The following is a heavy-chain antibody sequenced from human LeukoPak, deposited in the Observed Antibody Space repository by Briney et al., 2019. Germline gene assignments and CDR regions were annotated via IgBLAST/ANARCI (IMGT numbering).Heavy chain of an antibody. D-gene: IGHD3-22*01. V-gene: IGHV1-2*02. CDR2: INPNSGGT. CDR1: GYTFTGYY. J-gene: IGHJ3*02. CDR3: ARDRYYYDLEAFDI. Sequence: ASVNVSCKASGYTFTGYYMHWVRQAPGQGLEWMGWINPNSGGTNYAQKFQGRVTMTRDTSISTAYMELSRLRSGDTAVYYCARDRYYYDLEAFDIWGQGTMVTVSS.